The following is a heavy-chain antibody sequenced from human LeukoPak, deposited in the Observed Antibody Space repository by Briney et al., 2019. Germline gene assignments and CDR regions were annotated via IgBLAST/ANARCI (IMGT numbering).Heavy chain of an antibody. CDR1: GYTFTGYY. J-gene: IGHJ6*02. CDR2: INPNSGGT. Sequence: ASVKVSCKASGYTFTGYYMHWVRQAPGQGLEWMGWINPNSGGTNYAQKFQGRVTMTRDTSISTAYMELSRLTSDATAVYYCAREVTMIVVVITPSPYYGMDVWGQGTTVTVSS. V-gene: IGHV1-2*02. D-gene: IGHD3-22*01. CDR3: AREVTMIVVVITPSPYYGMDV.